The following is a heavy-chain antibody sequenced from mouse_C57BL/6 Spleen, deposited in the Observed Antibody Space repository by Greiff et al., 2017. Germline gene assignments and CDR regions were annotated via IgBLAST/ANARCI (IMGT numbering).Heavy chain of an antibody. CDR3: ARGGYSNYPYAMDY. V-gene: IGHV1-81*01. Sequence: VQVVESGAELARPGASVKLSCKASGYTFTSYGISWVKQRTGQGLEWIGEIYPRSGNTYYNEKFKGKATLTADKSSSTAYMELRSLTSEDSAVYFCARGGYSNYPYAMDYWGQGTSVTVSS. CDR1: GYTFTSYG. J-gene: IGHJ4*01. D-gene: IGHD2-5*01. CDR2: IYPRSGNT.